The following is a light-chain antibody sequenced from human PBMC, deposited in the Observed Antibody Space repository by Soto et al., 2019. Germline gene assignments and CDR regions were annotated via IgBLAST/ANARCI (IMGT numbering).Light chain of an antibody. CDR1: QSISSN. V-gene: IGKV3-15*01. Sequence: EIVMTQSPATLSVSPGERATLSCRASQSISSNLAWYQQKPGQAPRLLIYGASTRATGIPARFRGSGSGTEFTLTIISLQSEDFAVYFCQHYHNWPPWTFGQGTKVDNK. CDR2: GAS. J-gene: IGKJ1*01. CDR3: QHYHNWPPWT.